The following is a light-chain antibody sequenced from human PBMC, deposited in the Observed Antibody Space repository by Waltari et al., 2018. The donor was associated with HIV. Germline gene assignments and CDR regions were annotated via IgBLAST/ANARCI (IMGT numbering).Light chain of an antibody. Sequence: DIEMTQSPDSLAVSLGESATIHCKSNQSVLWSSNNKNYLAWYQQKPGQPPRLLIYWASTRESGVPDRFSGSGSGTDFTLTISSLQTEDVAVYFCQQFYDTPLTFGGGTKVDI. CDR1: QSVLWSSNNKNY. CDR2: WAS. CDR3: QQFYDTPLT. J-gene: IGKJ4*01. V-gene: IGKV4-1*01.